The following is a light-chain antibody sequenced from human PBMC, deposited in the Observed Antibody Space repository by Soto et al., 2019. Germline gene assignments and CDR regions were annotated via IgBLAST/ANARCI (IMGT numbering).Light chain of an antibody. CDR1: QSISTY. CDR3: QRRDRSPRS. CDR2: DAS. J-gene: IGKJ1*01. V-gene: IGKV1-39*01. Sequence: DLQMTKTPSSLSASVGARVTITCRASQSISTYLNWYQQKPGKAPKLLIFDASTLQSGVPSRFSGSGSRTDFTLTISSLQPEDSATFCCQRRDRSPRSFGHGTKVVIK.